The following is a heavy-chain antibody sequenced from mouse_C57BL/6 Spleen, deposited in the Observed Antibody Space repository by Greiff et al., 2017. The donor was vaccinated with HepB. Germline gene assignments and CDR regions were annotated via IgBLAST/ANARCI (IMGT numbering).Heavy chain of an antibody. Sequence: EVQVVESEGGLVQPGRSMKLSCTASGFTFSDYYMAWVRQVPEKGLEWVANINYDGSSTYYLDSLKSRFIISRDNAKNILYLQMSSLKSEDTATYYCARERGYYGSSPFAYWGQGTLVTVSA. D-gene: IGHD1-1*01. CDR3: ARERGYYGSSPFAY. CDR1: GFTFSDYY. V-gene: IGHV5-16*01. CDR2: INYDGSST. J-gene: IGHJ3*01.